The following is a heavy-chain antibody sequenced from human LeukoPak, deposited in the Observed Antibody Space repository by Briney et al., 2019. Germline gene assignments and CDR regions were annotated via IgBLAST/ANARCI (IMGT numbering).Heavy chain of an antibody. Sequence: GGSLRLSCAASGFTFSSYWMGWVRQAPGKGLEWVANIKQDGSEKYYVDSVKGRFTISRDNAKNSLYLQMNSLRAEDTAVYYCARVAPTGAFDIWGQGTMVTVSS. CDR2: IKQDGSEK. J-gene: IGHJ3*02. CDR1: GFTFSSYW. V-gene: IGHV3-7*01. CDR3: ARVAPTGAFDI.